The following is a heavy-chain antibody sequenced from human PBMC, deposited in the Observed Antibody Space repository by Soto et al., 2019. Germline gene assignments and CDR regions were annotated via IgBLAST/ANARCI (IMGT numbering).Heavy chain of an antibody. CDR3: AHADRLFEVVVSFDY. CDR1: GFSLSTSGVG. V-gene: IGHV2-5*02. Sequence: QITLKESGPPLVKPTQTLTLTCTFSGFSLSTSGVGVGWIRQPPGKALEWLALIYCDDDKRYSPSLKSRLTITKDTSKNQVVLTMTNMDPVDTATYYCAHADRLFEVVVSFDYWGQGTLVTVSS. D-gene: IGHD3-22*01. CDR2: IYCDDDK. J-gene: IGHJ4*02.